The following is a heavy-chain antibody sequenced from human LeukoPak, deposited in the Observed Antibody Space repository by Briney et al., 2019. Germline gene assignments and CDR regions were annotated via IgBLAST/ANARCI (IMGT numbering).Heavy chain of an antibody. J-gene: IGHJ4*02. CDR1: GFTFSDHY. D-gene: IGHD5-12*01. CDR2: IRNKANSYTT. CDR3: ARVATGNYFDC. V-gene: IGHV3-72*01. Sequence: GGSLRLSCAASGFTFSDHYMDWVRQAPGKGLEWVARIRNKANSYTTQYAASVKGRFSISRNDLKTTLYLQMTSLKTEDTALYYCARVATGNYFDCWGQGTLVTVSS.